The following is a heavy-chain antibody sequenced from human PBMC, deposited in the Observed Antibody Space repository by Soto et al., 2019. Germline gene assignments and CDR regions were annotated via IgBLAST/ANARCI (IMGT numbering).Heavy chain of an antibody. CDR3: AKNTVGLSRYYYYGMDV. D-gene: IGHD5-12*01. J-gene: IGHJ6*02. V-gene: IGHV3-30-3*01. CDR1: GFTFSSYA. Sequence: PGGSLRLSCAASGFTFSSYAMHWVRQAPGKGLEWVAVISYDGSNKYYADSVKGRFTISRDNSKNTLYLQMNSLRAEDTAVYYCAKNTVGLSRYYYYGMDVWGQGTTVTVSS. CDR2: ISYDGSNK.